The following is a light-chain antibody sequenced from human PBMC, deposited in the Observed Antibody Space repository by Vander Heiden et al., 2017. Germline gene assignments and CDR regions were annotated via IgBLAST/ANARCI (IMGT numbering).Light chain of an antibody. CDR2: AAS. Sequence: AIRMTQSPSSLSASTGDRVTITCRASQGISSYLAWNQQKPGKAPKLLIYAASTLQSGVPSRFSGSGSGTDFTLTISCLQSEDFATYYCQQYYSYRLTFGGGTKVEIK. V-gene: IGKV1-8*01. CDR1: QGISSY. J-gene: IGKJ4*01. CDR3: QQYYSYRLT.